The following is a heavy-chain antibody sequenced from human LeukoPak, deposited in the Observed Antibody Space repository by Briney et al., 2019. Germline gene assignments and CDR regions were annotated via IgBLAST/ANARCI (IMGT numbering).Heavy chain of an antibody. V-gene: IGHV3-23*05. J-gene: IGHJ4*02. Sequence: GGSLRLSCVASGFTFKTFAMTWVRQAPGKGLEWVSTISNDKHYADSVKGRFTISRDNSKNTLYLQMNSLRAEDTAVYYCAKGIKAAAVNYFDYWGQGTLVTVSS. CDR3: AKGIKAAAVNYFDY. CDR1: GFTFKTFA. CDR2: ISNDK. D-gene: IGHD6-13*01.